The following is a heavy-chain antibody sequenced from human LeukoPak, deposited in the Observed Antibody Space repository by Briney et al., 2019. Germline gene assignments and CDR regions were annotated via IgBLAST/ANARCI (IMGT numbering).Heavy chain of an antibody. CDR1: GFTFSSYS. V-gene: IGHV3-21*04. J-gene: IGHJ6*04. CDR2: ISSSSSYI. D-gene: IGHD6-19*01. Sequence: GGSLRLSCAASGFTFSSYSMNWVRQAPGKGLEWVSSISSSSSYIYYADSVKGRFTISRDNAKNSLYLQMNSLRAEDTAVYYCAKEAPLSGGGWYASPLDVWGKGTTVTVSS. CDR3: AKEAPLSGGGWYASPLDV.